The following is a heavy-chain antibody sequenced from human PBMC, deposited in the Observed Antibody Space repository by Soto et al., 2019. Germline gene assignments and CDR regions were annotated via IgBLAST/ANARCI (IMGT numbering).Heavy chain of an antibody. J-gene: IGHJ4*02. CDR3: AKDRYSSGWYDYSDY. Sequence: EVQLLESGGGLVQPGGSLRLSCAASGFTFNSYAMSWVRQAPGKGLEWVSAISGSGGSTYYADSVKGRFTISRDNSKNTLYLQLNSLRAEDTAVYYCAKDRYSSGWYDYSDYWGQGTLVTVSS. CDR2: ISGSGGST. V-gene: IGHV3-23*01. D-gene: IGHD6-19*01. CDR1: GFTFNSYA.